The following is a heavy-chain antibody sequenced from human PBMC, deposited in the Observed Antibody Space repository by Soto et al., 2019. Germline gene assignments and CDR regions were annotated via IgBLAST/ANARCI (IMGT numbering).Heavy chain of an antibody. D-gene: IGHD4-4*01. V-gene: IGHV3-21*01. CDR2: ISSSSSYI. CDR1: VFPFSRYS. CDR3: ARDEPSSYTVTLDL. Sequence: PVASRILSCAASVFPFSRYSLIWVRQAPGKGLEWVSSISSSSSYIYYADSVKGRFTISRDNAKNSLYLQMNSLRAEDTAVYYCARDEPSSYTVTLDLWGRGTLVTVSS. J-gene: IGHJ2*01.